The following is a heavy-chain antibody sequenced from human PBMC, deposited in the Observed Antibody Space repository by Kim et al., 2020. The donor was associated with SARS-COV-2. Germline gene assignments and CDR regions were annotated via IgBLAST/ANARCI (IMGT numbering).Heavy chain of an antibody. CDR3: ARVQEGTTVTEGNYYYYGMDV. CDR2: IYYSGST. Sequence: SETLSLTCTVSGGSISSGDYYWSWIRQPPGKGLEWIGYIYYSGSTYYNPSLKSRVTISVDTSKNQFSLKLSSVTAADTAVYYCARVQEGTTVTEGNYYYYGMDVWGQGTTVTVSS. D-gene: IGHD4-17*01. CDR1: GGSISSGDYY. J-gene: IGHJ6*02. V-gene: IGHV4-30-4*01.